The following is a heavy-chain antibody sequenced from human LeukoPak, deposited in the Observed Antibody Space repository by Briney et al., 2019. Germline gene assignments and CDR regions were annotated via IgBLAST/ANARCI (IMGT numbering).Heavy chain of an antibody. D-gene: IGHD2-15*01. J-gene: IGHJ4*02. CDR2: ISNNGGYT. CDR3: AKQLGYCSNGSCYFPY. V-gene: IGHV3-23*01. CDR1: GFTFSSSA. Sequence: GGFLRLSCAASGFTFSSSAMSWVRQAPGKGLEWVSAISNNGGYTYYADSVQGRFTISRDNSKSTLCLQMNSLRAEDTAVYYCAKQLGYCSNGSCYFPYWGQGTLVTVSS.